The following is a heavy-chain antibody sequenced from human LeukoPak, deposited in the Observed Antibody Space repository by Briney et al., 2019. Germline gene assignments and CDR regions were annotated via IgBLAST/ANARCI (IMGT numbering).Heavy chain of an antibody. Sequence: SETLSLTCTVSGGSISNYYWSWIRQPPGKGLDWIGYIYYTWSTNSNPSLKSRVTISADTPKNQFSLKLRSVTAADTAVYYCARRARENWYFDLWGRGTLVTVSS. CDR3: ARRARENWYFDL. CDR2: IYYTWST. J-gene: IGHJ2*01. V-gene: IGHV4-59*08. CDR1: GGSISNYY.